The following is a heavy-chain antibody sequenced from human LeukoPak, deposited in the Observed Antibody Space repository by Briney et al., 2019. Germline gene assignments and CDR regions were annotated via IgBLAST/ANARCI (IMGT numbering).Heavy chain of an antibody. CDR2: IYYSGST. D-gene: IGHD5-18*01. CDR1: GGSISSYY. CDR3: ARSVRGYSYGPPFDY. Sequence: SETQSLTCTVSGGSISSYYWSCIRQPAGKVLEGFGCIYYSGSTNYNPSFKSRVTISVDTSKNQFSLKLSSVTAADTAVYYCARSVRGYSYGPPFDYWGQGTLVTVSS. V-gene: IGHV4-59*01. J-gene: IGHJ4*02.